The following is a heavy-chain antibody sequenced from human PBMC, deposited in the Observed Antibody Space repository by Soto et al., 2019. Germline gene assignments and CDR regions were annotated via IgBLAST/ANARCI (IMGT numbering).Heavy chain of an antibody. CDR2: INSDGSST. Sequence: GSLRLSCGASGFTFSSFGMHWVRQATGKELVWVSRINSDGSSTSYADSVKGRFTISRDNAKNTLYLQMNSLRAEDTAVYYCARVPSQRAVPGYYSYGMDVWGRGTTVTVSS. V-gene: IGHV3-74*01. CDR3: ARVPSQRAVPGYYSYGMDV. J-gene: IGHJ6*02. CDR1: GFTFSSFG.